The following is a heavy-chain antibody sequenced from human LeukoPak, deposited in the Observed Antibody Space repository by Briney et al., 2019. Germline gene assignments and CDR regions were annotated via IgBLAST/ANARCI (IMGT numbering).Heavy chain of an antibody. CDR2: ISYDGSNK. CDR1: GFTFSSYA. Sequence: PGRSLRLSCAASGFTFSSYAMHWVRQAPGKGLEWVAVISYDGSNKYYADSVKGRFTISRDNSKNTLYLQMNGLRAEDTAVYYCARGLLWFGELSRFDYWGQGTLVTVSS. CDR3: ARGLLWFGELSRFDY. D-gene: IGHD3-10*01. J-gene: IGHJ4*02. V-gene: IGHV3-30*04.